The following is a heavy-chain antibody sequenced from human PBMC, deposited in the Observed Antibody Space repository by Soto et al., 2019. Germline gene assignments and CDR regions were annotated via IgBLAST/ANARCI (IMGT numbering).Heavy chain of an antibody. J-gene: IGHJ4*02. V-gene: IGHV3-30*03. Sequence: GSLRLSCAASGFTFSSYGMHWVRQAPGKGLEWVAVISYDGSNKYYADSVKGRFTISRGNSKNTLYLQMNSLRAEDTAVYYCATSPPYCSGGSCYDEIDYWGQGTLVTVSS. D-gene: IGHD2-15*01. CDR1: GFTFSSYG. CDR3: ATSPPYCSGGSCYDEIDY. CDR2: ISYDGSNK.